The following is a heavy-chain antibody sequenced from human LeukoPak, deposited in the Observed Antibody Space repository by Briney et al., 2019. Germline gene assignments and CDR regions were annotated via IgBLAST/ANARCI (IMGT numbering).Heavy chain of an antibody. CDR2: IDPSGGGT. D-gene: IGHD3-10*01. CDR1: GYTFTAYY. V-gene: IGHV1-46*01. CDR3: ASLGSGSSPIIDFDY. J-gene: IGHJ4*02. Sequence: ASVKVSCKASGYTFTAYYMHWVRQAPGQGLEWMGIIDPSGGGTSYAQKFQGRVTLTRDTSTSIVYMELSSLTSEDTAVYYCASLGSGSSPIIDFDYWGQGTLVTVCS.